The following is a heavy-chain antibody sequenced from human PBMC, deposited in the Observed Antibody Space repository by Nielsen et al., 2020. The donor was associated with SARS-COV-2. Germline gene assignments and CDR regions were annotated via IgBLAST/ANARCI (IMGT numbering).Heavy chain of an antibody. J-gene: IGHJ4*02. CDR2: INTNTGNP. V-gene: IGHV7-4-1*02. Sequence: ASVKVSCKASGYTFTSYSMNWVRQAPAQGLEWMGWINTNTGNPTYAQGFTGRFVFSLDTSVSTAYLQISSLKAEDTAVYYCATEEDYGSGMYYFDYWGQGTLVTVSS. D-gene: IGHD3-10*01. CDR1: GYTFTSYS. CDR3: ATEEDYGSGMYYFDY.